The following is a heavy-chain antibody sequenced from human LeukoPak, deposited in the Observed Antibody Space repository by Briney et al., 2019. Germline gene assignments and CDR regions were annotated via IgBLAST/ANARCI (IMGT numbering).Heavy chain of an antibody. V-gene: IGHV3-21*01. D-gene: IGHD2-8*01. CDR3: ARDPRYTGVN. Sequence: GGSLRLSCAASGFTFSTFAMIWVRQPPGKGLEWVSSIFPSGGEIHYADSVKGRFTISRDNAKNSLYLQMNSLRAEDTAVYYCARDPRYTGVNWGQGTLVTVSS. CDR2: IFPSGGEI. CDR1: GFTFSTFA. J-gene: IGHJ4*02.